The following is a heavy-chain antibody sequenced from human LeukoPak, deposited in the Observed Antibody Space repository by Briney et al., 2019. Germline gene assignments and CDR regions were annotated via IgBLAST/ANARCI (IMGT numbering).Heavy chain of an antibody. CDR2: IKQDGSEK. CDR3: ARAPYSSRGDV. D-gene: IGHD6-13*01. CDR1: GFTFSTYR. J-gene: IGHJ6*04. V-gene: IGHV3-7*01. Sequence: WGSLRLSCAASGFTFSTYRMSWVRQAPGKGLEWVANIKQDGSEKHYVDSVKGRFTISRDNAKNSLYLQMNSLRAEDTAVYYCARAPYSSRGDVWGKGTTVTVSS.